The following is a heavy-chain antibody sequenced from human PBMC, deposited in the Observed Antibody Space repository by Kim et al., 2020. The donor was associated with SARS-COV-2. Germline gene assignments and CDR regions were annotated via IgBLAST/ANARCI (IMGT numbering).Heavy chain of an antibody. V-gene: IGHV3-48*02. J-gene: IGHJ1*01. Sequence: GGSLRLSCAASGFTFSSYSINWVRQAPGRGLQWISYISSSGETNWYAASVKRRFMISSDTANKPLPLLMNGLTDEATAVYYSASQKSQGGYGYYLHCWG. CDR1: GFTFSSYS. CDR3: ASQKSQGGYGYYLHC. D-gene: IGHD5-18*01. CDR2: ISSSGETN.